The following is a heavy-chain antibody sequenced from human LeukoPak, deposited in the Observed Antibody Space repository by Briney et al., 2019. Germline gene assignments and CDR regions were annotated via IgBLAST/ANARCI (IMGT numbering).Heavy chain of an antibody. CDR2: IYHSGST. CDR1: GYSVSSGYY. CDR3: ARAEGWLHRVGFFDI. V-gene: IGHV4-38-2*01. Sequence: SETLSLTCAVSGYSVSSGYYWGWIRQPPGKGLEWIGSIYHSGSTYYNPSLKSRVTISVDTSKNQFSLKLSSVTAADTAVYYCARAEGWLHRVGFFDIWGQGTMVTVSS. D-gene: IGHD5-24*01. J-gene: IGHJ3*02.